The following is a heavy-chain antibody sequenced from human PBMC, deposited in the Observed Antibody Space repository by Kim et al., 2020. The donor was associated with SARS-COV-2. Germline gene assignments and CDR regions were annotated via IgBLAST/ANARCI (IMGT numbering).Heavy chain of an antibody. D-gene: IGHD2-15*01. CDR1: GGSISSGGYY. V-gene: IGHV4-31*03. J-gene: IGHJ2*01. Sequence: SETLSLTCTVSGGSISSGGYYWIWIRQHPGNGREWIGYIYYIVSTYYNPSLKRRVTLTVDTSKNLLILKLSSVTAAVSACYNCARASARLFWFFDRGGR. CDR2: IYYIVST. CDR3: ARASARLFWFFDR.